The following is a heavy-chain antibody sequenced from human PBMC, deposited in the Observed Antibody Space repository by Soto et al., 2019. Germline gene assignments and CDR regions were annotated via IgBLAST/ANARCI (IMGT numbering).Heavy chain of an antibody. V-gene: IGHV1-69*01. D-gene: IGHD3-9*01. Sequence: QVQLVQSGAEVKKPGSSVKVSCEAPGGTFDHSAITWVRQAPGQGLEWVGGINPMFNSTHYAQKFQGRVTITADAVTSTAFIELRGLTSDDTAVYYGARQIFADAYWGQGTLVVVS. CDR3: ARQIFADAY. CDR2: INPMFNST. J-gene: IGHJ4*02. CDR1: GGTFDHSA.